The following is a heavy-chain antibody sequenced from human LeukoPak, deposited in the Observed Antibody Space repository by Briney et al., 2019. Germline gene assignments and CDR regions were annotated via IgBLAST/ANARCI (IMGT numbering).Heavy chain of an antibody. J-gene: IGHJ4*02. D-gene: IGHD1-14*01. V-gene: IGHV4-38-2*02. CDR2: IYHSGST. Sequence: SETLSLTCTVSGYSISSGYYWGWIRQPPGKGLEWIGSIYHSGSTYYNPSLKSRVTISVDTSKNQFSLKLSSVTAADTAVYYCARVTGQFDYWGQGTLVTVSS. CDR3: ARVTGQFDY. CDR1: GYSISSGYY.